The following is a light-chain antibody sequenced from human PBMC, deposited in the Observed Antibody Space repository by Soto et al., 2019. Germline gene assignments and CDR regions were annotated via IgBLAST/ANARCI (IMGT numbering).Light chain of an antibody. Sequence: EVVMTQSPATLSVSPGERATLSCRTSQSVYNNLAWYLQKPGQAPRLLISAASTRATGIPARFSGSGSGTEFTLTINSLQSEDFAVYYGQQYNSWPLTFGGGTKVEIK. CDR3: QQYNSWPLT. J-gene: IGKJ4*01. CDR2: AAS. V-gene: IGKV3D-15*01. CDR1: QSVYNN.